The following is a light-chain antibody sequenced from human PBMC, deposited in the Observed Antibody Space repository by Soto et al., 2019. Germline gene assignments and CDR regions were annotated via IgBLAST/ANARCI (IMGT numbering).Light chain of an antibody. CDR1: SSNIGAGYD. J-gene: IGLJ3*02. CDR3: QSYDRDLSDSGV. CDR2: GDN. V-gene: IGLV1-40*01. Sequence: QSVLTQPPSVSGAPGQRVTISCTGSSSNIGAGYDVHWYQQLPGKAPTLLIFGDNNRPSGVPDRFSGSKSGPSASLTITGLQAEDEADYYCQSYDRDLSDSGVFGGGTKLTVL.